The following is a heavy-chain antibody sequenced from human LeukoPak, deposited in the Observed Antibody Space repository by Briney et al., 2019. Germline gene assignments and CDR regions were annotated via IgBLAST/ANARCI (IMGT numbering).Heavy chain of an antibody. V-gene: IGHV3-23*01. CDR3: AKAALYDSSGYYIDY. J-gene: IGHJ4*02. D-gene: IGHD3-22*01. CDR1: GFAFSSYA. Sequence: GGSLRLSCAASGFAFSSYAMSWVRQAPGKGLEWVSAISGSGGSTYYADSVKGRFTISRDNSKNTLYLQMNSLRAEDTAVYYCAKAALYDSSGYYIDYWGQGTLVTVSS. CDR2: ISGSGGST.